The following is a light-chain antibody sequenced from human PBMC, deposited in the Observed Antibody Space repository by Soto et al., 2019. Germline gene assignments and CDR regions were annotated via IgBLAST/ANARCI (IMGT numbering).Light chain of an antibody. V-gene: IGKV3-20*01. J-gene: IGKJ1*01. Sequence: ETGLTQSPGTLSLSPGERATLSCRASQSISSSYLAWYQQKPGQAPRLLIYGASSRATGIPDRFSGSGSGTDFTLTISRLEPEDFAVYYCQQYGSSPPSWTFDQGTKVEIK. CDR1: QSISSSY. CDR3: QQYGSSPPSWT. CDR2: GAS.